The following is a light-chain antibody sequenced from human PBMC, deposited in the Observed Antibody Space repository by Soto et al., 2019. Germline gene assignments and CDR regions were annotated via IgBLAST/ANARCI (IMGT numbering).Light chain of an antibody. J-gene: IGLJ1*01. CDR3: SSYTSINTEV. CDR1: SSDVGAYNY. Sequence: QSVLTQPASVSGSPGQSITIPCTGTSSDVGAYNYVSWYQHHPGKAPKLIIYDVSDRPSGVSNRFSASKSGNTASLAISGLQAEDEADYYCSSYTSINTEVFGTGTKVTVL. CDR2: DVS. V-gene: IGLV2-14*03.